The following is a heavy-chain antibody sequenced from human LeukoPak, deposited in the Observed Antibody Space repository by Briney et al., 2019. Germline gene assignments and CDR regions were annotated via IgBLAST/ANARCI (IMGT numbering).Heavy chain of an antibody. CDR2: IYPGDSDT. D-gene: IGHD4-17*01. CDR1: GSSLTSSW. CDR3: ARHVKYGDYQNFDY. Sequence: GEPLKISGKGPGSSLTSSWSAWFRRIPGKGLGWLGIIYPGDSDTRFSPSFQGEATLSADQSIHTAYLQSSSLKASDTAMYYCARHVKYGDYQNFDYWGQETLVTVPS. J-gene: IGHJ4*02. V-gene: IGHV5-51*01.